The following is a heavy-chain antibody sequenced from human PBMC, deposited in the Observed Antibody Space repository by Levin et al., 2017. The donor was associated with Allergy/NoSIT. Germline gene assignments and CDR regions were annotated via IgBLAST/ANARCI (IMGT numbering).Heavy chain of an antibody. CDR1: GFTFSSYE. D-gene: IGHD3-3*01. CDR2: ISSSGSTI. CDR3: ARQLGNFWSGYNYFDY. Sequence: LSPTCAASGFTFSSYEMNWVRQAPGKGLEWVSYISSSGSTIYYADSVKGRFTISRDNAKNSLYLQMNSLRAEDTAVYYCARQLGNFWSGYNYFDYWGQGTLVTVSS. J-gene: IGHJ4*02. V-gene: IGHV3-48*03.